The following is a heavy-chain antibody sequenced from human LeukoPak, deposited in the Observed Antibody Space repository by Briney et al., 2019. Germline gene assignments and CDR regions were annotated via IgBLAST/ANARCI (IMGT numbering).Heavy chain of an antibody. CDR1: GYTFTSYA. V-gene: IGHV7-4-1*02. D-gene: IGHD1-26*01. CDR2: INTNTGNP. Sequence: ASVKVSCKASGYTFTSYAMNWVRQAPGQGLEWMGWINTNTGNPTYAQGFTGRFVFSLDTSVSTAYLQISSLKAEDTAVYYCARTLVGATSYHYGMDVWGQGTTVTVSS. CDR3: ARTLVGATSYHYGMDV. J-gene: IGHJ6*02.